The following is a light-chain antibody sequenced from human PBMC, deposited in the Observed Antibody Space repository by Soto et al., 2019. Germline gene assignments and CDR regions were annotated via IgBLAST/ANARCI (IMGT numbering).Light chain of an antibody. CDR1: QSVSSSY. CDR2: GAS. CDR3: QQYCRSGYT. J-gene: IGKJ2*01. Sequence: EIVLTQSPGTLSLSPGERVTLSCRASQSVSSSYLAWYQPKPGQAPRLLIYGASSSATGIPDRCSGSGSGTDFTLTISRLEPEDFAVYYCQQYCRSGYTFGQGTKLEIK. V-gene: IGKV3-20*01.